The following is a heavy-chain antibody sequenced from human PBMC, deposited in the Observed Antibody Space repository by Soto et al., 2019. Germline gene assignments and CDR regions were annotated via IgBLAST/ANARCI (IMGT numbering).Heavy chain of an antibody. CDR2: IYYSGST. V-gene: IGHV4-31*03. J-gene: IGHJ4*02. D-gene: IGHD3-22*01. CDR1: GGSISSGGYY. Sequence: SETLSLTCTVSGGSISSGGYYWSWIRQHPGKGLEWIGYIYYSGSTYYNPSLKSRVTISVDTSKNQFSLKLSSVTAADTAVYYCARITTYYYDSSGYYLDYWGQGTLVTVSS. CDR3: ARITTYYYDSSGYYLDY.